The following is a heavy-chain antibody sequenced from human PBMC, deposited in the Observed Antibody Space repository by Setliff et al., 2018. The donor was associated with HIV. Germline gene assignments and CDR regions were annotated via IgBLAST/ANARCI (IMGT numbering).Heavy chain of an antibody. D-gene: IGHD6-6*01. CDR3: ARHDGMKAARRYNNDYMDV. V-gene: IGHV4-39*01. J-gene: IGHJ6*03. CDR1: GGSISSSSYY. CDR2: IYYSGSS. Sequence: SETLSLTCTVSGGSISSSSYYWGWIRQPPGKGLEWIGSIYYSGSSYPNPSLKSRVTISVDTSKNQFSLKLSSVTAADTAVYYCARHDGMKAARRYNNDYMDVWGKGTTVTVSS.